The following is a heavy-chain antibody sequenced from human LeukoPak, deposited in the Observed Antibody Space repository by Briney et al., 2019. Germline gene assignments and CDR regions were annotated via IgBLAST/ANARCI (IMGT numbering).Heavy chain of an antibody. Sequence: PGGSLRLSRAASGFRFSTYAIHWVRQAPGKGLEWVAVISHDGSTKYYSDSVKGRFTISRDNSKNTLYLQMNSLGVDDTAVYYCARPAVAGTEDLQDWGQGTLVTVSP. CDR2: ISHDGSTK. CDR1: GFRFSTYA. CDR3: ARPAVAGTEDLQD. V-gene: IGHV3-30*04. D-gene: IGHD6-19*01. J-gene: IGHJ1*01.